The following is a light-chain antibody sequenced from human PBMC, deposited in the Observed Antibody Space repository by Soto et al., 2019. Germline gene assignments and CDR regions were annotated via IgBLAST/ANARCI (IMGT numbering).Light chain of an antibody. Sequence: IQMTQSPSTLSASVGDRVTITCRASHNIERWMAWYQQKRGRAPSLLIYDASGLESGVPSRFSGSGSGAEFTLTISSLQPDDFATYYCQQYNSSPTFGQGTRLEIK. CDR2: DAS. CDR3: QQYNSSPT. J-gene: IGKJ5*01. V-gene: IGKV1-5*01. CDR1: HNIERW.